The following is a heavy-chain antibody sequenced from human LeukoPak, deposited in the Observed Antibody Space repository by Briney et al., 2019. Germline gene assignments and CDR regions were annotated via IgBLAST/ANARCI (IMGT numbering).Heavy chain of an antibody. CDR2: ISYDGSNK. CDR3: AKDLRAYCYGSGSFDY. CDR1: GFTFSSYG. Sequence: GGSLRLSCAASGFTFSSYGMHWVRQAPGKGLEWVAVISYDGSNKYYADSVKGRFTISRDNSKNTLYLQMNSLRAEDTAVYYCAKDLRAYCYGSGSFDYWGQGTLVTVSS. V-gene: IGHV3-30*18. J-gene: IGHJ4*02. D-gene: IGHD3-10*01.